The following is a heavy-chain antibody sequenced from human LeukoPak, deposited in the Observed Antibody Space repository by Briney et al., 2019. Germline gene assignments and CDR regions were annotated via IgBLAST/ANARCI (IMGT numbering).Heavy chain of an antibody. V-gene: IGHV3-30*02. J-gene: IGHJ4*02. CDR1: GFSFSNFG. CDR2: IRYDGSNE. CDR3: ARDLGIFGDFDY. D-gene: IGHD3-3*01. Sequence: GGSLRLSCTTSGFSFSNFGMHWVRQAPDKGLEWLAFIRYDGSNEYSADSVKGRFTISRDNSRNTLFLQMDSLRSEDTAVYYCARDLGIFGDFDYWAQGTLVIVSS.